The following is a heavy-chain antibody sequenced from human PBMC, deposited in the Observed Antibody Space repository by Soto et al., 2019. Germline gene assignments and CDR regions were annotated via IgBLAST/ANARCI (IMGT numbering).Heavy chain of an antibody. V-gene: IGHV4-34*01. Sequence: SETLSLTCAVYGGSFSGYYWSWIRQPPGKGLEWIGEINHSGSTNYNPSLKSRVTISVDTSKNQFSLKLSSVTAADTAVYYCARFDLTGDYYYYGMDVWGQGTTVTVSS. CDR1: GGSFSGYY. CDR2: INHSGST. CDR3: ARFDLTGDYYYYGMDV. J-gene: IGHJ6*02. D-gene: IGHD7-27*01.